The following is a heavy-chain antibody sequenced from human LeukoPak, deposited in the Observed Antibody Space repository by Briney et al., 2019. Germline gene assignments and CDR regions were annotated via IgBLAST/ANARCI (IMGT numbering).Heavy chain of an antibody. CDR2: ISYDGSDK. Sequence: GGSLRLSCAASGFSFSTYGMHWVRQAPGKGLEWVTVISYDGSDKYYADSVKGRFTISRDNSRNTLYLQMNSLRVEDTAVYYCAKEVETFTLDYWGQGTLVTVSS. J-gene: IGHJ4*02. D-gene: IGHD1-26*01. V-gene: IGHV3-30*18. CDR1: GFSFSTYG. CDR3: AKEVETFTLDY.